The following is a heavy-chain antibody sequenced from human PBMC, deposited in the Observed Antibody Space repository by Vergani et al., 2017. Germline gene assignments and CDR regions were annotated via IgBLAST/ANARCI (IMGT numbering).Heavy chain of an antibody. CDR3: ASVGYGSGRHADERLDY. V-gene: IGHV3-23*01. J-gene: IGHJ4*02. D-gene: IGHD3-10*01. Sequence: EVQLLESGGGLVQPGGSLRLSCAASGFTFSSYAMSWVRQAPGKGLEWVSAISGSGGSTYYADSVKGRFTISRDNSKNTLYLQMNSLRAEDTAVYYCASVGYGSGRHADERLDYWGQGTLVTVSS. CDR1: GFTFSSYA. CDR2: ISGSGGST.